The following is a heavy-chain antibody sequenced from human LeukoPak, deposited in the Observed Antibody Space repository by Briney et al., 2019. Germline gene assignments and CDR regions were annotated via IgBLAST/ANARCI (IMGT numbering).Heavy chain of an antibody. J-gene: IGHJ4*02. CDR2: IYSGGST. CDR1: GFTVSSNY. CDR3: ARDAKSSYCSGGSCYVDY. V-gene: IGHV3-53*01. Sequence: GGSLRLSCAASGFTVSSNYMSWVRQAPGKGLEWVSVIYSGGSTYYADSVKGRFTISRDNSKNTLYLQMNSLRDEDTAVYYCARDAKSSYCSGGSCYVDYWGQGTLVTVSS. D-gene: IGHD2-15*01.